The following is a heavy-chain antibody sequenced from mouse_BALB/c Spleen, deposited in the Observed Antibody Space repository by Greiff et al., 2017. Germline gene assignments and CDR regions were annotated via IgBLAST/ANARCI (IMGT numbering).Heavy chain of an antibody. Sequence: EVQGVESGGGLVKPGGSLKLSCAASGFTFSDYYMYWVRLTPEKRLEWVATISDGGSYTYYPDSVKGRFTISRDNAKNNLYLQMSSLKSEDTAMYYCARGGYYGSSYAMDYWGQGTSVTVST. CDR1: GFTFSDYY. CDR2: ISDGGSYT. J-gene: IGHJ4*01. CDR3: ARGGYYGSSYAMDY. V-gene: IGHV5-4*02. D-gene: IGHD1-1*01.